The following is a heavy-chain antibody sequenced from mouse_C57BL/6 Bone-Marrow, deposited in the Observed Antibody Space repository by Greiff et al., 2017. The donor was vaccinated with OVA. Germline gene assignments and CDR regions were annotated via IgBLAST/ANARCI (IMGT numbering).Heavy chain of an antibody. J-gene: IGHJ1*03. CDR2: IDPSDSYT. Sequence: QVQLQQPGAELVRPGTSVKLSCKASGYTFTSYWMHWVKQRPGQGLEWIGVIDPSDSYTNYNQKFKGKATLTVDTSSSTAYMPLSSLTSEDSAVYYCARHYSYLYWYFDVWGTGTTVTVSS. D-gene: IGHD3-3*01. V-gene: IGHV1-59*01. CDR1: GYTFTSYW. CDR3: ARHYSYLYWYFDV.